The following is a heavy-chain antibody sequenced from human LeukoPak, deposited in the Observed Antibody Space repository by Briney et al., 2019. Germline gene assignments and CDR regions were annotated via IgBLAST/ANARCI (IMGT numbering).Heavy chain of an antibody. D-gene: IGHD4-17*01. Sequence: GRSLRLSCAASGFTFSSYAMHWVRQAPGKGLEWVAVISYDGSNKYYADSVKGRITISRDNAKNSVYLQMNSLRAEDTAVYYCAKDEDHDYGDYYFDSWGQGTLVTVSS. CDR3: AKDEDHDYGDYYFDS. CDR2: ISYDGSNK. J-gene: IGHJ4*02. CDR1: GFTFSSYA. V-gene: IGHV3-30*04.